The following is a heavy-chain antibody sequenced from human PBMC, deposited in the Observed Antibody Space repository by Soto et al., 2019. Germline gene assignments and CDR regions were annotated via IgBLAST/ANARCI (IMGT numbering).Heavy chain of an antibody. J-gene: IGHJ3*02. D-gene: IGHD6-19*01. V-gene: IGHV5-51*03. CDR1: GYSFTSYW. CDR2: IYPGDSDT. Sequence: EVQLVQSGAEVKKPGESLKISCKGSGYSFTSYWIDWVRQMPGKGLEWMGIIYPGDSDTRYSPSFQGQVTISADKSISTAYLQWSSLKASDTAMYYCARPIIAVAGTDDAFDIWGQGTMVTVSS. CDR3: ARPIIAVAGTDDAFDI.